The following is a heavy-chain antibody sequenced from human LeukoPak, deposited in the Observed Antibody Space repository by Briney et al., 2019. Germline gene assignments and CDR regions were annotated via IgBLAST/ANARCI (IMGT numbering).Heavy chain of an antibody. CDR2: IDWDDDK. CDR1: GFSLSTSGMS. J-gene: IGHJ4*02. CDR3: ARARRGHSYSFDS. Sequence: SCPALVKPTQTLTLTCTFSGFSLSTSGMSVSWIRQPPGKALEWHARIDWDDDKFYSRSLKTSLTISKDTFKNQVVLTMTNMDPVDTATYYCARARRGHSYSFDSWGQGNLVTVSP. V-gene: IGHV2-70*17. D-gene: IGHD5-18*01.